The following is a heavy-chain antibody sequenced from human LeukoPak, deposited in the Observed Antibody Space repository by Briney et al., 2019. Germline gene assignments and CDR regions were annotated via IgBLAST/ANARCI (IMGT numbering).Heavy chain of an antibody. D-gene: IGHD2-15*01. J-gene: IGHJ4*02. CDR1: GGSISSYY. CDR2: IYYSGST. CDR3: AGGVVAALDFDY. V-gene: IGHV4-59*01. Sequence: SETLSLTCTVSGGSISSYYWSWIRQPTGKGLEWIGYIYYSGSTNYNPSLKSRVTISVDTSKNQFSLKLSSVTAADTAVYYCAGGVVAALDFDYWGQGTLVTVSS.